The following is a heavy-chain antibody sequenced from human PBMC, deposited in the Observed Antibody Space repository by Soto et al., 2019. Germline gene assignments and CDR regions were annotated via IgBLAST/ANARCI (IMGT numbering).Heavy chain of an antibody. Sequence: EVPLLESGGALVKPGESLTLSCAASGFTFNSAWMTWVRQAPGKGLEWVGRIKSWTDGGIVDTAAPVKGRFTISRDDSKNTFYPQMNSLKSEDTAVYYCTSWRRATSCTSVSSYDDGAYWVQGPLVTVSS. D-gene: IGHD2-8*02. J-gene: IGHJ4*02. V-gene: IGHV3-15*02. CDR1: GFTFNSAW. CDR2: IKSWTDGGIV. CDR3: TSWRRATSCTSVSSYDDGAY.